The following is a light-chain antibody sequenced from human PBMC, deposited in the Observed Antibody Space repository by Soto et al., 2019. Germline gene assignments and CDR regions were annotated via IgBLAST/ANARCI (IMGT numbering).Light chain of an antibody. CDR3: SSFVTSSSTPYV. CDR2: EVT. V-gene: IGLV2-14*01. Sequence: QSALTQPASVSGSPGQSITISCTGTSSDVGGYNLVSWYQQYPGEAPKLMIYEVTNRPSGVSNRFSGSKSGNTASLTISGLQAEDEGDYYCSSFVTSSSTPYVFGTGTKVTAL. CDR1: SSDVGGYNL. J-gene: IGLJ1*01.